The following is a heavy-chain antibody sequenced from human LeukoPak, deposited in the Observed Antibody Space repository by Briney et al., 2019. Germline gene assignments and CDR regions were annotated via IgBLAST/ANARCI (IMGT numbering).Heavy chain of an antibody. J-gene: IGHJ5*02. V-gene: IGHV4-59*11. CDR2: IYYSGST. Sequence: SETLSLTCTVSGGSISSHYWSWIRQPPGKGLEWIGYIYYSGSTNYNPSLKSRVTISVDTSKNQFSLKLSSVTAADTAVYYCARATISIAARGNWLDPWGQGTLVTVSS. D-gene: IGHD6-6*01. CDR1: GGSISSHY. CDR3: ARATISIAARGNWLDP.